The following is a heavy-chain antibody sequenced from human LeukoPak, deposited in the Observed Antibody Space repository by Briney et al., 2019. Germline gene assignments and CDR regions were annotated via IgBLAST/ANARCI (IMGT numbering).Heavy chain of an antibody. CDR1: GGSISSYY. CDR3: ARLAAAAAYY. J-gene: IGHJ4*02. V-gene: IGHV4-59*01. CDR2: IYYSGST. D-gene: IGHD6-13*01. Sequence: SETLSLTCTVSGGSISSYYWSWIRQPPGKGLEWIGYIYYSGSTNYNPSLKSRVTISVDTSKNQFSLKLSSVTAADTAVYYCARLAAAAAYYWGQGTLVTVSS.